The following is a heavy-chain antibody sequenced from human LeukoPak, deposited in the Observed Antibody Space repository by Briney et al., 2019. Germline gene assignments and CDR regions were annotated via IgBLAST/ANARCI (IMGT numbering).Heavy chain of an antibody. CDR3: AELGITMIGGV. CDR2: ITSDGST. J-gene: IGHJ6*04. Sequence: GGSLRLSCAASGLNFSNFGMSWVRQAPGKGLEWVSGITSDGSTYYADSVRGRFIISRDNSKNTLYLQMNSLRAEDRALYYCAELGITMIGGVWGKGTTVTISS. D-gene: IGHD3-10*02. CDR1: GLNFSNFG. V-gene: IGHV3-23*01.